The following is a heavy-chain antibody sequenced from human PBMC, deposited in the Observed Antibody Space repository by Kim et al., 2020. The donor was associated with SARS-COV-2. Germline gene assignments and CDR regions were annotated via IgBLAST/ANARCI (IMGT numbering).Heavy chain of an antibody. J-gene: IGHJ4*02. CDR3: AKGWGWYGY. D-gene: IGHD5-18*01. V-gene: IGHV3-7*03. Sequence: GGSLRLSCGATGFHFSSDWMSWVRQAPGKGLEWLANIREDGSEKYYVDAVKGRFSISKDNAKNSVYLEMNSLRHEDTAVYYCAKGWGWYGYWGPGTLVTV. CDR2: IREDGSEK. CDR1: GFHFSSDW.